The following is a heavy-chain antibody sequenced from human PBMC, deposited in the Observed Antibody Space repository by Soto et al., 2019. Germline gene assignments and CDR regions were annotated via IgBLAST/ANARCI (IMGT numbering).Heavy chain of an antibody. D-gene: IGHD6-19*01. CDR3: ARVGYSSGWYIWFAP. CDR1: GFTFSSYW. Sequence: GGALRLSCAASGFTFSSYWMHWVRQAPGKGLVWVSRINSDGSSTSYADSVKGRFTISRDNAKNTLYLQMNSLRAEDTAVYYCARVGYSSGWYIWFAPWAQGTLVTVSS. V-gene: IGHV3-74*01. CDR2: INSDGSST. J-gene: IGHJ5*02.